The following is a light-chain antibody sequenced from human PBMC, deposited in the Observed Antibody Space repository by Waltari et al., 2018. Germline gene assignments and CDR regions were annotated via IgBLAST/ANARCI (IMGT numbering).Light chain of an antibody. J-gene: IGKJ3*01. CDR1: QSVSSY. V-gene: IGKV3-11*01. CDR3: QQRSNWPPNT. Sequence: EIVLTQSPATLSLSPGERATLSCRASQSVSSYLAWYQQKPGQAPRLLIYDASNRATGIPARCSGSWSGTDFTLTISSLEPEDFAVYYCQQRSNWPPNTFGPGTKVDIK. CDR2: DAS.